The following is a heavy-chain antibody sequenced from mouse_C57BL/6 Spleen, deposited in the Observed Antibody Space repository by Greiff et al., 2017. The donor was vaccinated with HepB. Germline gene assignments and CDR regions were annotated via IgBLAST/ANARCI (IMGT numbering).Heavy chain of an antibody. CDR1: GFTFSDYG. CDR3: DRLDYYGSSYPNYYAMDY. CDR2: ISSGSSTI. D-gene: IGHD1-1*01. Sequence: EVQGVESGGGLVKPGGSLKLSCAASGFTFSDYGMHWVRQAPEKGLEWVAYISSGSSTIYYADTVKGRFTISRDNAKNTLFLQLTSLRSEDTAMYYCDRLDYYGSSYPNYYAMDYWGQGTSVTVSS. V-gene: IGHV5-17*01. J-gene: IGHJ4*01.